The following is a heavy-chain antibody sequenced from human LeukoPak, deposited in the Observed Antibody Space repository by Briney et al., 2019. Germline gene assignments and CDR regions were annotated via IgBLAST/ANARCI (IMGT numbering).Heavy chain of an antibody. D-gene: IGHD4-17*01. J-gene: IGHJ6*02. CDR1: GFTFSNTW. V-gene: IGHV3-43*02. Sequence: RSGGSLRLSCTASGFTFSNTWMNWVRQAPGKGLEWVSVISGDGGSTSHADSVKGRFTISKDNSKNSLYLQMNSLRTEDTAFYYCAKSYGSYYYSGMDVWGQGTTVTVSS. CDR3: AKSYGSYYYSGMDV. CDR2: ISGDGGST.